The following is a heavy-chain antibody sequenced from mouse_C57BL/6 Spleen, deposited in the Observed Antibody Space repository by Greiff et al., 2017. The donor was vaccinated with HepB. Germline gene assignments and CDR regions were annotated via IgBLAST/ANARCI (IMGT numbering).Heavy chain of an antibody. CDR3: TRQTTVVAANWYFDV. J-gene: IGHJ1*03. CDR1: GYTFTDYE. V-gene: IGHV1-15*01. D-gene: IGHD1-1*01. Sequence: QVQLQQSGAELVRPGASVTLSCKASGYTFTDYEMHWVKQTPVHGLEWIGAIDPETGGTAYNQKFKGKAILTADKSSSTAYMELRSLTSEDSAVYYCTRQTTVVAANWYFDVWGTGTTVTVSS. CDR2: IDPETGGT.